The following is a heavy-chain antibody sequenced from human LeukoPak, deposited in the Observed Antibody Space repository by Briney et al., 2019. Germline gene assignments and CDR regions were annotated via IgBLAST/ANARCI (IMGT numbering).Heavy chain of an antibody. CDR3: ARDDKGGNLNYYYYYMDV. CDR1: GFTFSSFS. CDR2: IRTSGTNT. D-gene: IGHD4-23*01. V-gene: IGHV3-48*04. J-gene: IGHJ6*03. Sequence: GGSLRLSCAASGFTFSSFSMNWVRQAPGKGLEWGSYIRTSGTNTDYTGSVKGRFTISRDNAKNSLYLQMNSLRAEDTAVYYCARDDKGGNLNYYYYYMDVWGKGTTVTVSS.